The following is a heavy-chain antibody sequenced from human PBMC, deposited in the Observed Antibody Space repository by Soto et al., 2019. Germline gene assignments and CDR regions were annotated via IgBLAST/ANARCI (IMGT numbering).Heavy chain of an antibody. V-gene: IGHV3-23*01. CDR1: GFPFSSYV. D-gene: IGHD4-4*01. CDR2: ISGGGSNT. J-gene: IGHJ4*02. Sequence: PGGSLRLSCAASGFPFSSYVMSWVRQAPGKGLEWVSGISGGGSNTFYADSVKGRFTISRDNSKNTLLLQMNSLGAEDTAVYYCAKDSNKYSSSLRGRYLDYWGQGMGVTVSS. CDR3: AKDSNKYSSSLRGRYLDY.